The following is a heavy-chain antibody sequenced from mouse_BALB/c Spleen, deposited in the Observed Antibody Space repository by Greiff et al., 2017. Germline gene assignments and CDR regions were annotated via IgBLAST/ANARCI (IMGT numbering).Heavy chain of an antibody. CDR2: ISYSGST. D-gene: IGHD2-4*01. CDR3: ARRYRLRRGTDYFDY. CDR1: GDSITSGY. J-gene: IGHJ2*01. Sequence: EVKLQESGPSLVKPSQTLSLTCSVTGDSITSGYWNWIRKFPGNKLEYMGYISYSGSTYYNPSLKSRISITRDTSKNQYYLQLNSVTTEDTATYYCARRYRLRRGTDYFDYWGQGTTLTVSS. V-gene: IGHV3-8*02.